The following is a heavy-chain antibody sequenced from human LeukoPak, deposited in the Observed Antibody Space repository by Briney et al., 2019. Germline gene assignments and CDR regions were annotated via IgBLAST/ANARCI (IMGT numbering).Heavy chain of an antibody. D-gene: IGHD2-15*01. J-gene: IGHJ6*03. V-gene: IGHV4-4*07. CDR1: GGSISSYY. CDR2: IYTSGST. Sequence: SETLSLTCTVSGGSISSYYWSWIRQPAGKGLEWIGRIYTSGSTNYNPSLKSRVTISVDKSKNQFSLKLSSVTAADTAVYYCARDRCSGGSCYRTHYMDVWGKGTTVTVSS. CDR3: ARDRCSGGSCYRTHYMDV.